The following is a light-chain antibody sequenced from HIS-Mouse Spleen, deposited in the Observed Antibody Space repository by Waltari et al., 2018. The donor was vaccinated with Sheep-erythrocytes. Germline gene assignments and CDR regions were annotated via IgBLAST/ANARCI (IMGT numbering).Light chain of an antibody. CDR1: SSDGGTHNL. Sequence: QSALTQPASVSGSPGPSITISCTGTSSDGGTHNLVSWYQQLPGKAPKLMIYEGSKRPSGVSNRFSGSKSGNTASLTISGLQAEDEADYYCCSYAGSSTPWVFGGGTKLTVL. J-gene: IGLJ3*02. V-gene: IGLV2-23*01. CDR3: CSYAGSSTPWV. CDR2: EGS.